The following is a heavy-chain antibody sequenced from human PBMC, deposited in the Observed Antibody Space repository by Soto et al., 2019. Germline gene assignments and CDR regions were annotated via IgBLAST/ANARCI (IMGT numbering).Heavy chain of an antibody. CDR1: GYTFTSYG. Sequence: QVQLVQSGAEVKKPGASVKVSCKASGYTFTSYGISWVRQAPGQGREWMGWISAYNGNTNYAQKRQGRVTMSTGTSTSTAYKELRSMRSDDAAVYYCARDRGVGYSYGLFLLDYWGQGTLVTVSS. CDR2: ISAYNGNT. D-gene: IGHD5-18*01. V-gene: IGHV1-18*01. CDR3: ARDRGVGYSYGLFLLDY. J-gene: IGHJ4*02.